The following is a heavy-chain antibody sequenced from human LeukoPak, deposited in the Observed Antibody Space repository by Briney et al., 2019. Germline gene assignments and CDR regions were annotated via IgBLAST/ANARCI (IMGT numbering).Heavy chain of an antibody. CDR1: GFTFSSYE. Sequence: PGGSLRLSCAASGFTFSSYEMNWVRQAPGKGLEWGSYISSSGSTIYYADSVKGRFTISRDNAKNSLYLQMNSLRAEDTAVYYCARDRYDYVWGSYVFDYWGQGTLVTVSS. CDR3: ARDRYDYVWGSYVFDY. J-gene: IGHJ4*02. V-gene: IGHV3-48*03. D-gene: IGHD3-16*01. CDR2: ISSSGSTI.